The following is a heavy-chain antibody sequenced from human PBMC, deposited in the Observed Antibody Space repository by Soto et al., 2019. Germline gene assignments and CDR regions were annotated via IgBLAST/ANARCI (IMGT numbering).Heavy chain of an antibody. CDR3: AISPSTVAATTGDY. CDR2: ISAYNGNT. D-gene: IGHD6-19*01. Sequence: GASVKASCKACGYTFTSYGMSWVRQSPGQGLEWMGWISAYNGNTNYAQKLQGRVTMTTDTSTSTAYMELRSLRSDDTAVYYCAISPSTVAATTGDYWGQGTLVTVSS. J-gene: IGHJ4*02. CDR1: GYTFTSYG. V-gene: IGHV1-18*01.